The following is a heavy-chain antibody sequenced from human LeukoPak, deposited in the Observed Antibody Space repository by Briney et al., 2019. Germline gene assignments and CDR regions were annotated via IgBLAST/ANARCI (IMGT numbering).Heavy chain of an antibody. CDR2: INHSGST. Sequence: SETLSLTCAVYGGSFSGYYWSWIRQPPGKGLEWIGEINHSGSTNYNPSLKSRVTISVDTSKNQFSLKLSSVTAADTAVYYCARYGYSYGIGYWGQGTLVTVSS. D-gene: IGHD5-18*01. J-gene: IGHJ4*02. CDR3: ARYGYSYGIGY. CDR1: GGSFSGYY. V-gene: IGHV4-34*01.